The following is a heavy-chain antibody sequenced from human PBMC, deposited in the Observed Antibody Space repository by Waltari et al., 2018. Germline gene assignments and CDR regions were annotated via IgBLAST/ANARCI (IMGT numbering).Heavy chain of an antibody. CDR1: GDSINSGSYY. J-gene: IGHJ1*01. Sequence: LQLQESGPGLVKPSETLSLTCPVSGDSINSGSYYWGWIRQPPGKGLEWIGSVYHSWSTSSDGRTYQNPSLKGRVTISLDTSKNQFSLNLDSVTAADTAVYYCARDEEFFRHWGPGTLVTVSS. CDR3: ARDEEFFRH. CDR2: VYHSWST. V-gene: IGHV4-39*02.